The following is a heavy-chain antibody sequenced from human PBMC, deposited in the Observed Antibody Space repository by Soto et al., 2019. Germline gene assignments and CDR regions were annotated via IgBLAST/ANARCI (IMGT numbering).Heavy chain of an antibody. Sequence: EVQLLESGGGLVQPGGSLGLSCAASGFTFSIYAMCWVRQAPGKGPEWAPVINGRGSPTFYADSVKGRFTISRDNSKNTLYLQMNSLRAEDTAIYYCAKHIEGAGNWYFDLWGRGTLVTVSS. CDR1: GFTFSIYA. CDR3: AKHIEGAGNWYFDL. D-gene: IGHD2-21*01. V-gene: IGHV3-23*01. J-gene: IGHJ2*01. CDR2: INGRGSPT.